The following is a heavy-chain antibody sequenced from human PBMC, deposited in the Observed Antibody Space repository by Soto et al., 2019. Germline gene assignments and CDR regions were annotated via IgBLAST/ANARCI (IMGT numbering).Heavy chain of an antibody. CDR3: ARGDLGELSLVFGY. CDR2: IIPIFGTA. V-gene: IGHV1-69*13. J-gene: IGHJ4*02. Sequence: ASVKVSCKASGGTFSSYAISWVRQAPGQGLEWMGGIIPIFGTANYAQKFQGRVTITADESTSTAYMELSSLRSEDTAVYYCARGDLGELSLVFGYWGQGTLVTVSS. CDR1: GGTFSSYA. D-gene: IGHD3-16*02.